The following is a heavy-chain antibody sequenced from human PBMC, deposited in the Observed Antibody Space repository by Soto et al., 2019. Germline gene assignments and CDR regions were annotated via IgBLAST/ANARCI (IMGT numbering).Heavy chain of an antibody. J-gene: IGHJ4*02. D-gene: IGHD6-6*01. Sequence: PSETLSLTCTVSGGSISSGGYYWSWIRQHLGKGLEWIGYIYYSGSTYYNPSLKSRVTISVDTSKNQFPLKLSSVTAADTAVYYCARGGSSSSGVYFDYWGRGTLVTVSS. V-gene: IGHV4-31*03. CDR2: IYYSGST. CDR3: ARGGSSSSGVYFDY. CDR1: GGSISSGGYY.